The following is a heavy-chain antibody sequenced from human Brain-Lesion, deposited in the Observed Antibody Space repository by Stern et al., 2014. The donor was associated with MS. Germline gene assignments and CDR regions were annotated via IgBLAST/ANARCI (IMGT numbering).Heavy chain of an antibody. D-gene: IGHD3-16*01. V-gene: IGHV3-74*02. Sequence: EDQLVESGGGLVQPGGSLRLSCAASGFNFSSYWIHWVRQFPGKGLFWVSQINRDGSDTSYADSVKGRFSISRDNIRNMLYLRMTSLRAEDTAVYYCARGVGDYWGQGARVTVSS. CDR2: INRDGSDT. CDR1: GFNFSSYW. J-gene: IGHJ4*02. CDR3: ARGVGDY.